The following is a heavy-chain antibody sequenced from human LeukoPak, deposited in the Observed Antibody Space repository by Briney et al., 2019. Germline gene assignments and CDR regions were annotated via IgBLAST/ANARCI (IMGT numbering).Heavy chain of an antibody. CDR2: ISGSGGST. V-gene: IGHV3-23*01. CDR3: ARDKWSVDYYYDSSGLSYGMDV. J-gene: IGHJ6*02. D-gene: IGHD3-22*01. Sequence: GGSLRLSCAASGFTFSSYAMSWVRQAPGKGLEWVSAISGSGGSTYYADSVKGRFTISRDNSKNTLYLQMNSLRAEDTAVYYCARDKWSVDYYYDSSGLSYGMDVWGQGTTVTVSS. CDR1: GFTFSSYA.